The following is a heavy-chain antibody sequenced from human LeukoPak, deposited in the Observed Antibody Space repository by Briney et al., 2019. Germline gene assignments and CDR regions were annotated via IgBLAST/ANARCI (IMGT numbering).Heavy chain of an antibody. V-gene: IGHV1-18*01. J-gene: IGHJ6*02. CDR3: ARVESSGSYYRADHYYYGMDV. CDR2: ISAYNGNT. Sequence: ASVKVSCKASGYTFTSYGISWVRQAPGQGLEWMGWISAYNGNTNYAQKLQGRVTMATDTSTSTAYMELRSLRSDDTAVYYCARVESSGSYYRADHYYYGMDVWGQGTTITVSS. D-gene: IGHD1-26*01. CDR1: GYTFTSYG.